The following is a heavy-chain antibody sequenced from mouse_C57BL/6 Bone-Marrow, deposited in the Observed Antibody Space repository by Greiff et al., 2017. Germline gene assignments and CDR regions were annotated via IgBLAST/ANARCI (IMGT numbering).Heavy chain of an antibody. V-gene: IGHV2-6*01. D-gene: IGHD4-1*01. Sequence: VQLQQSGPGLVAPSQSLSITCTVSGFSLTSYGVDWVRQSPGTGLEWLGVIWGVGSTNYNSALKSRLSISKDNSKSQVFLKMNSLQTDDTAMYYCASLGRPFAYWGQGTLVTVSA. J-gene: IGHJ3*01. CDR2: IWGVGST. CDR1: GFSLTSYG. CDR3: ASLGRPFAY.